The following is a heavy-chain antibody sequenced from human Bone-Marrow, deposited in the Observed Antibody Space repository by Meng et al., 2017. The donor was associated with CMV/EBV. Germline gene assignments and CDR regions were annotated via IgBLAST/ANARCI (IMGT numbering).Heavy chain of an antibody. CDR2: IIPIFGTA. CDR3: ARDATVAEFDP. D-gene: IGHD4-23*01. J-gene: IGHJ5*02. CDR1: GGTFSSYA. Sequence: SVKVSCKASGGTFSSYAISWVRQAPGQGLEWMGGIIPIFGTANYAQKFQGRVTITTDESTSTAYMELSSLRSDDTAVYYCARDATVAEFDPWGQRTLGTVSS. V-gene: IGHV1-69*05.